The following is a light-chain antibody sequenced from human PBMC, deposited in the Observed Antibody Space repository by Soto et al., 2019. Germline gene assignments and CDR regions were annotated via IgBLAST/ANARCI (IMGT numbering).Light chain of an antibody. CDR3: SSYTTSSTDV. Sequence: QSVLTQPVSVSGSPGQSITISCTGTSSDVGGFHSVSWYQQHPGKAPKLIIYEVSNRPSGVSNRFSGSKSGNTASLTISGLQTEDEADYYCSSYTTSSTDVFGTGTKVTVL. J-gene: IGLJ1*01. CDR1: SSDVGGFHS. CDR2: EVS. V-gene: IGLV2-14*01.